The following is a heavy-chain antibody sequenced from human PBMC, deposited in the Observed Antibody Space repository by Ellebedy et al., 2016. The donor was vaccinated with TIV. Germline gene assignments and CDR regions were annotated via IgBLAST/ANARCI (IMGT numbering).Heavy chain of an antibody. D-gene: IGHD6-19*01. Sequence: GESLKISCTASGFTFSSYAMSWFRQAQGQGLEWVSSISGSGVSTYYADSVKGRFTISRDNSKNTLFLQVNSLTAEDTAVYYCAKANVAVAWGDFDYWGQGTRVTVSS. J-gene: IGHJ4*02. CDR1: GFTFSSYA. CDR2: ISGSGVST. V-gene: IGHV3-23*01. CDR3: AKANVAVAWGDFDY.